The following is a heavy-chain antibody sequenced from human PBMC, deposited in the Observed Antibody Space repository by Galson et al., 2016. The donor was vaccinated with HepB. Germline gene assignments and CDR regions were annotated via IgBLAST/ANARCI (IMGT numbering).Heavy chain of an antibody. D-gene: IGHD3/OR15-3a*01. J-gene: IGHJ4*02. Sequence: SLRLSCAVSGFTVSNNHMSWVRQAPGKGLEWVSVIYSGGGTYYADSVKGRFTISRDNSKNTVYLQMNSLRAEDTAVYYCARLDVVRGRDYWGQGTLVTVSS. CDR1: GFTVSNNH. V-gene: IGHV3-53*01. CDR2: IYSGGGT. CDR3: ARLDVVRGRDY.